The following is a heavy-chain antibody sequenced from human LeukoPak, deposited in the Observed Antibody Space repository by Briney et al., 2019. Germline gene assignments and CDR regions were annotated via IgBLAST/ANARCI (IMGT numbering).Heavy chain of an antibody. CDR3: ARVGSAAMDRVYY. D-gene: IGHD5-18*01. Sequence: SETLSLTCTVSGYSISSGYYWGWIRQPPGKGLEWIGSIYHSGSTYYNPSLKSRVTISVDTSKNQFSLKLSSVTAADTAVYYCARVGSAAMDRVYYWGQGTLVTVSS. CDR1: GYSISSGYY. V-gene: IGHV4-38-2*02. J-gene: IGHJ4*02. CDR2: IYHSGST.